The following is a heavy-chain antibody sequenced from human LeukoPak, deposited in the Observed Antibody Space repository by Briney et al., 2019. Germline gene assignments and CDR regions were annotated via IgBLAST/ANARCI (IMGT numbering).Heavy chain of an antibody. CDR1: GYTFTAYY. CDR2: INPISGGT. CDR3: ARGSRAQPIDLDY. V-gene: IGHV1-2*02. D-gene: IGHD3-3*01. Sequence: GASVKVSCKASGYTFTAYYMHWVRQAPGQGLEWMGWINPISGGTNCAQNFQGRVTMTRDTSITTAYMELSRLTSDDTAFYYCARGSRAQPIDLDYWGQGTLVIVSS. J-gene: IGHJ4*02.